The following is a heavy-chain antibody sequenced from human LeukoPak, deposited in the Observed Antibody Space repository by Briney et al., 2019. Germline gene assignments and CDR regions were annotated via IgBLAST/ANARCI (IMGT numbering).Heavy chain of an antibody. CDR2: VYFTGSP. J-gene: IGHJ6*03. V-gene: IGHV4-39*01. CDR1: GDSMSSNYYY. D-gene: IGHD2-2*01. Sequence: SETLSLTCTVSGDSMSSNYYYWGWIRQPPGKGLEWIGTVYFTGSPYYNPSLKSRVTISVDTSETQFSLTLSSVTAADTAVYFCARHLVVPATTYYYYYMDVWGKGTTVTVSS. CDR3: ARHLVVPATTYYYYYMDV.